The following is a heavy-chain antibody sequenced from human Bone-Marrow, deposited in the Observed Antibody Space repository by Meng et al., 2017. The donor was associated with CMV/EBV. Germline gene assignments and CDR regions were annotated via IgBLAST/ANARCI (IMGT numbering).Heavy chain of an antibody. CDR1: GFSFSTYG. D-gene: IGHD6-6*01. CDR2: ISSSSSYI. V-gene: IGHV3-21*01. J-gene: IGHJ4*02. Sequence: GESLKISCAASGFSFSTYGMNWVRQAPGKGLELVSCISSSSSYIYNADSVKGRFTISRDNAKNSLYLQMNSLRAEDTAVYYCARSLEYSSSLLAYWGQGTLVTVSS. CDR3: ARSLEYSSSLLAY.